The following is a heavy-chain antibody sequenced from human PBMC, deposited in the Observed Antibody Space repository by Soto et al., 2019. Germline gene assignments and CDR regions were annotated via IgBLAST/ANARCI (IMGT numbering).Heavy chain of an antibody. J-gene: IGHJ3*02. V-gene: IGHV3-23*01. Sequence: SLRLSCAATGFTFSSYTVSWVRQAPGKGLEWVSGIRGSGVSTYYADSVKGRFTISRDNSKNTLYLQMNSLRAEDTAVYYCAKDRGALGITMVRGIIIHDAFDIWGQGTMVTVSS. CDR1: GFTFSSYT. D-gene: IGHD3-10*01. CDR2: IRGSGVST. CDR3: AKDRGALGITMVRGIIIHDAFDI.